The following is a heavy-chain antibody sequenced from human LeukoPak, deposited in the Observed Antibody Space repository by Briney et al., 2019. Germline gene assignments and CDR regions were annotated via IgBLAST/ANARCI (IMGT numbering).Heavy chain of an antibody. V-gene: IGHV4-59*01. CDR1: GGSISSYY. J-gene: IGHJ6*02. CDR3: ARHESIATRRRSYYYGMDV. CDR2: IYYSGST. Sequence: SETLSLTCTVSGGSISSYYWSWIRQPPGKGLEWIGYIYYSGSTNYNPSLKSRVTISVDTSKNQFSPKLSSVTAADTAVYYCARHESIATRRRSYYYGMDVWGQGTTVTVSS. D-gene: IGHD6-6*01.